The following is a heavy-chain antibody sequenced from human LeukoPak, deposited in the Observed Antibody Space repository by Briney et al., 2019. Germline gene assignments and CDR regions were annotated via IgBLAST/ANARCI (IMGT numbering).Heavy chain of an antibody. CDR1: GFTFRDAW. CDR3: ATDEGSGTTGFDF. V-gene: IGHV3-15*01. D-gene: IGHD1-1*01. J-gene: IGHJ4*02. CDR2: IKGKTGGGIA. Sequence: GGSLRLSCAVSGFTFRDAWMGWVRQAPGKGLEWVGRIKGKTGGGIAEYAAPTKGRFTISRDESKDTVYLHLTGLKIEDTGVYYCATDEGSGTTGFDFWGQGTLVTVSS.